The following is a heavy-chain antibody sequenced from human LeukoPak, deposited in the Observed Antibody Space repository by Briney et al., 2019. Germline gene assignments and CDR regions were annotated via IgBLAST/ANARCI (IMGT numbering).Heavy chain of an antibody. CDR1: GYTFTGYY. Sequence: ASVKVSCKASGYTFTGYYMHWVRQAPGQGLEWMGWINPNSGGTNYAQEFQGRVTMTRDTSISTAYMELSRLRSDDTAVYYCARTDDHNWNYYPFDYWGQGTLVTVSS. CDR3: ARTDDHNWNYYPFDY. J-gene: IGHJ4*02. D-gene: IGHD1-7*01. V-gene: IGHV1-2*02. CDR2: INPNSGGT.